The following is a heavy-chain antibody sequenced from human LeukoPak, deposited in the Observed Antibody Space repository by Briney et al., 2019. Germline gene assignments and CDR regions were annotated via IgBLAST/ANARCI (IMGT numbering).Heavy chain of an antibody. CDR3: ARCSGTTCYEALDS. J-gene: IGHJ4*02. CDR2: ISSSGSTI. CDR1: GFTFSSYE. Sequence: GGSLRLSCAASGFTFSSYEMNWVRQAPGKGLEWVSYISSSGSTIYYADSVEGRFTISRDNAKNSLYLQMNSLRAEDAAFYHCARCSGTTCYEALDSWGQGTLVIVSS. V-gene: IGHV3-48*03. D-gene: IGHD2-2*01.